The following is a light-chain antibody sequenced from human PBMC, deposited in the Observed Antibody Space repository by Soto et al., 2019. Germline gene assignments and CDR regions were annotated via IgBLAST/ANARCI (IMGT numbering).Light chain of an antibody. Sequence: DIQMTQSPSSLSASVGDRVNITCRASQSISSYLNWYQQKPGKAPKLLVYAASRLQSGVPSRFSGTGSGTDFTLTISSLQPEDFATYYCQQSVTPPFIFGPGNKLDIK. V-gene: IGKV1-39*01. CDR1: QSISSY. CDR3: QQSVTPPFI. CDR2: AAS. J-gene: IGKJ3*01.